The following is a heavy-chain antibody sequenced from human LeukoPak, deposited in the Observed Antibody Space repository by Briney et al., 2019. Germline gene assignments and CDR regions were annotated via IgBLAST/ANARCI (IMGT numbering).Heavy chain of an antibody. CDR1: GFTFSDYE. Sequence: GGSLRLSCTASGFTFSDYEMNWVRQAPGKGLEWVSYISSSGSTIYYADSVKGRFTISRDNAKNSLYLQMNSLRAEDTAVYYCASMDYGGWPYYYYYYYMDVWGKGTTVTVSS. J-gene: IGHJ6*03. CDR3: ASMDYGGWPYYYYYYYMDV. D-gene: IGHD6-19*01. V-gene: IGHV3-48*03. CDR2: ISSSGSTI.